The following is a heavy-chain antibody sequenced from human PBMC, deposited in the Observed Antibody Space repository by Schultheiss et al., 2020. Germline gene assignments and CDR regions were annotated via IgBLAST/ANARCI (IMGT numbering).Heavy chain of an antibody. V-gene: IGHV3-30-3*01. Sequence: GGSLRLSCAASGFTFSSYAMSWVRQAPGKGLEWVAVISYDGSNKYYADSVKGRFTISRDNSKNTLYLQMNSLRAEDTAVYYCARVEYSSSSAYFDYWGQGTLVTVSS. CDR2: ISYDGSNK. CDR1: GFTFSSYA. D-gene: IGHD6-6*01. CDR3: ARVEYSSSSAYFDY. J-gene: IGHJ4*02.